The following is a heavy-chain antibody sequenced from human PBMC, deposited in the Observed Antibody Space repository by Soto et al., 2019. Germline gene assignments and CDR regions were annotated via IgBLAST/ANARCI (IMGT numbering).Heavy chain of an antibody. J-gene: IGHJ4*02. CDR1: GGSISSGGYY. V-gene: IGHV4-31*03. CDR3: ARWSLDYYDSSGYSNFDY. CDR2: IYYSGST. D-gene: IGHD3-22*01. Sequence: SETLSLTCTVSGGSISSGGYYWSWIRQHPGKGLEWIGYIYYSGSTYYNPSLKSRVTISVDTSKNQFSLKLSSVTAADTPVYYCARWSLDYYDSSGYSNFDYWGQGTLVTVSS.